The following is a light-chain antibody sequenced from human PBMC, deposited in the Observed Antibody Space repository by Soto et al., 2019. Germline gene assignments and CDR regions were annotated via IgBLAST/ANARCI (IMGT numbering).Light chain of an antibody. CDR2: XXX. J-gene: IGLJ1*01. CDR3: GTWDSSLKV. CDR1: SSNIGNNY. Sequence: QSVLTQPPSVSAAPGQKVTISCXGSSSNIGNNYVSWYQQLPGTAPXLLIXXXXXRXXXXPDRFSGSKSGTSATLGITGLQTGDEADYYCGTWDSSLKVFGTGTKVTVL. V-gene: IGLV1-51*01.